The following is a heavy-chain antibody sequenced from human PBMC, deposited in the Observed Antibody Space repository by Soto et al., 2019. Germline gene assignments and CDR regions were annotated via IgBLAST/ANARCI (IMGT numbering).Heavy chain of an antibody. CDR1: GDTFSSYA. CDR2: IIPTFGKV. Sequence: QLVQSGPEVKKPGSSVKVSCKSVGDTFSSYAVSWVRQAPGQGLEWMGGIIPTFGKVNYAQKFQGSATITADESTRLSYMELSSLKSEDTAVYYCAREAGDYGHPYFDYWGQGTLISVSS. D-gene: IGHD3-10*01. CDR3: AREAGDYGHPYFDY. V-gene: IGHV1-69*01. J-gene: IGHJ4*02.